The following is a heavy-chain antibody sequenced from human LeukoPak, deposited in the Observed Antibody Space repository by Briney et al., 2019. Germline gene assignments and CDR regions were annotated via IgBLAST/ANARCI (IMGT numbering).Heavy chain of an antibody. CDR1: GFTFSSYA. J-gene: IGHJ3*02. Sequence: GGSLRLSCAASGFTFSSYAMSWVRQAPGKGLEWVSAISSSGGITYYTDSVKGRFTISRDNSKNTLYLQMNSLRAEDTAVYYCAKDIVVVPAAIPDAFDIWGQGTMVTVSS. D-gene: IGHD2-2*02. CDR2: ISSSGGIT. CDR3: AKDIVVVPAAIPDAFDI. V-gene: IGHV3-23*01.